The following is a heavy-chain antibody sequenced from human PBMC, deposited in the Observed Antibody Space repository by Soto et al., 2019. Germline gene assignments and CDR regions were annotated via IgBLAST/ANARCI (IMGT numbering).Heavy chain of an antibody. D-gene: IGHD2-2*01. CDR1: GFTFGDYA. V-gene: IGHV3-49*03. Sequence: GGSLRLSCTASGFTFGDYAMSWFRQAPGKGLEWVGFIRSKAYGGTTEYAASVKGRFTISRDDSKSIAHLQMNSLKTEDTAVYYCTSAGDQLLWGPSLYYFDYWGQGTLVTVSS. J-gene: IGHJ4*02. CDR2: IRSKAYGGTT. CDR3: TSAGDQLLWGPSLYYFDY.